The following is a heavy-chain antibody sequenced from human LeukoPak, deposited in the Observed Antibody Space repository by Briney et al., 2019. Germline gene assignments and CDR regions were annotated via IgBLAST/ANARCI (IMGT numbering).Heavy chain of an antibody. Sequence: PGGSLRLSCAASGFTFSSYEMNWVRQAPGKGLEWVSYISSSGSTIYYADSVKGRFTISRDNAKNSLYLQMNSLRAADTAVYYCARQYYYGSGDYWGQGTLVTVSS. CDR2: ISSSGSTI. CDR3: ARQYYYGSGDY. V-gene: IGHV3-48*03. CDR1: GFTFSSYE. D-gene: IGHD3-10*01. J-gene: IGHJ4*02.